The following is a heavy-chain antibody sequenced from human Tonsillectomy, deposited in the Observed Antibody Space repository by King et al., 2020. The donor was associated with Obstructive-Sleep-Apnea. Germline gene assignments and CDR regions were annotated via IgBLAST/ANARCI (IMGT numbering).Heavy chain of an antibody. CDR3: ARAHPYCSGSSCYFFDF. D-gene: IGHD2-2*01. CDR2: IYYSGST. J-gene: IGHJ4*02. Sequence: VQLQESGPGLVKPSQTLSLTCTVSGGSISSGGYYWSWIRQHPGKGLEWIGYIYYSGSTYYNPSLKSRVTISVDTSKNQFSLRLSSVTAADTAVYYCARAHPYCSGSSCYFFDFWGQGTLVTVSS. CDR1: GGSISSGGYY. V-gene: IGHV4-31*03.